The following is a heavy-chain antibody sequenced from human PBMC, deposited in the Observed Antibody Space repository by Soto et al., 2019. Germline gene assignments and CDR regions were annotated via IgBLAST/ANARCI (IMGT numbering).Heavy chain of an antibody. CDR1: GGSISSYY. CDR3: ARDAPYSSSWEYYYYYYGMDV. CDR2: IYTSGST. V-gene: IGHV4-4*07. D-gene: IGHD6-13*01. Sequence: SETLSLTCTVSGGSISSYYWSWIRQPAGKRLEWIGRIYTSGSTNYNPSLKSRVTMSVDTSKNQFSLKLSSVTAADTAVYYCARDAPYSSSWEYYYYYYGMDVWGQGTTVTVSS. J-gene: IGHJ6*02.